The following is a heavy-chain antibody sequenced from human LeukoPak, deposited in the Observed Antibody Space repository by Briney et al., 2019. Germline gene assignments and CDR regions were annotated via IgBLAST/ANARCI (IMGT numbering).Heavy chain of an antibody. D-gene: IGHD6-13*01. Sequence: PGRSLRLSCAASGFTFDDYAMHWVRQAPGKGLEWVSTISSSSSYIYYADSVRGRFTISRDNAKNSLYLQMNSLRAEDTAVYYCARDLSAATGTGGFDPWGQGTLVTVSS. CDR1: GFTFDDYA. CDR3: ARDLSAATGTGGFDP. V-gene: IGHV3-21*01. J-gene: IGHJ5*02. CDR2: ISSSSSYI.